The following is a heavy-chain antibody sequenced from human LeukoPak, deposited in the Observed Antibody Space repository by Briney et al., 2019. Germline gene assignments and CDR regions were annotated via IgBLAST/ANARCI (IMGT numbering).Heavy chain of an antibody. CDR1: GDSVSSNRAT. V-gene: IGHV6-1*01. CDR3: ARGRGDIDFDC. CDR2: TYFRSKWYN. Sequence: SQTLSLTCAISGDSVSSNRATWTWIRPSPSRGLEWLGRTYFRSKWYNDYAVSVKSRITINPDTSKNQFSLQLNSVTPEDTAVYYCARGRGDIDFDCWGQGTLVTVSS. J-gene: IGHJ4*02.